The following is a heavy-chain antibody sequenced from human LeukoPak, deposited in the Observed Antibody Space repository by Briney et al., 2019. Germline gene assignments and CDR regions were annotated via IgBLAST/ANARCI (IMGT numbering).Heavy chain of an antibody. CDR2: IYHSGTT. Sequence: SETLSLTCTVSGGSISSGGYYWSWIRQHPGKGLEWIGCIYHSGTTYYNPSLKSRITILVDTSKNQFSLKLSSVTAADTAVYFCARDRGGSYHYYGMDVWGQGTTVTVSS. CDR3: ARDRGGSYHYYGMDV. V-gene: IGHV4-31*03. J-gene: IGHJ6*02. CDR1: GGSISSGGYY. D-gene: IGHD6-25*01.